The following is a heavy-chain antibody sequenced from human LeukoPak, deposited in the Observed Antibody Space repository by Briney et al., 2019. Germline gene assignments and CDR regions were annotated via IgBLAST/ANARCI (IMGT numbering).Heavy chain of an antibody. CDR1: GGSISSGPYY. D-gene: IGHD3-10*01. Sequence: PSETLSLTCTVSGGSISSGPYYWGWIRQPPGKGLEWIGVMYFSGSTHYNPSLKSRVTMSVDTSKNQFSLELSSVTAADTAVYYCARENRWFGESVFGYWGQGTLVTVSS. J-gene: IGHJ4*02. V-gene: IGHV4-39*02. CDR3: ARENRWFGESVFGY. CDR2: MYFSGST.